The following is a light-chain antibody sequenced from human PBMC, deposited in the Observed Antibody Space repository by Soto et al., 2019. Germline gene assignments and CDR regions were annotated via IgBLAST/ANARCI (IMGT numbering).Light chain of an antibody. CDR1: SSNIGAGYE. J-gene: IGLJ2*01. CDR2: GNN. V-gene: IGLV1-40*01. CDR3: QSFDSSLKNVV. Sequence: QSVLTQPPSVSGAPGQRVTISCTGSSSNIGAGYEVHWYQQLPGTAPKLLIYGNNNRPSGVPDRFSGSKSGTSASLAITGLQAEDEADYYCQSFDSSLKNVVFGGGTKVTVL.